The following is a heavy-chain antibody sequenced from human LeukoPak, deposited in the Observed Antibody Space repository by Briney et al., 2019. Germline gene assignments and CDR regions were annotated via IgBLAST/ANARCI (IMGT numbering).Heavy chain of an antibody. Sequence: PGGSLRLSCAASGFTFSSYAMHWVRQAPGKGLEWVAVISYDGSNKYYADSVKGRFTISRDNSKNTLYLQMNSLRAEDTAVYYCAREKATALAFDYWGQGTLVTVSS. J-gene: IGHJ4*02. CDR1: GFTFSSYA. D-gene: IGHD2-21*02. CDR2: ISYDGSNK. V-gene: IGHV3-30*04. CDR3: AREKATALAFDY.